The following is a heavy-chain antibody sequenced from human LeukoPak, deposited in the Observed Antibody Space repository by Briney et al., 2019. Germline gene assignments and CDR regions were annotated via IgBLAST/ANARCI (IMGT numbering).Heavy chain of an antibody. CDR1: GFTFSSYG. V-gene: IGHV3-30*02. Sequence: GGSLRLSCAASGFTFSSYGMHWVRQAPGKGLEWVAFIRYDGSNKYYADSVKGRFTISRDNSKNTLYLQMNSLRAEDTAVYYCAKGNLEYSSSGKHWGQGTLVTVSS. J-gene: IGHJ1*01. CDR2: IRYDGSNK. D-gene: IGHD6-6*01. CDR3: AKGNLEYSSSGKH.